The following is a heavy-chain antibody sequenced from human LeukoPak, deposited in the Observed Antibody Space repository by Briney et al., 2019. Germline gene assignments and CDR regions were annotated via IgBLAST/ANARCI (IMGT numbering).Heavy chain of an antibody. J-gene: IGHJ2*01. Sequence: SETLSLTCTVSGGSISSSSYYWTWIRQPAGKGLEWIGRIYASGSTNSNPSLKSRVTISVDTSKNQFSLKLSSVTAADTAVYYCARGGAKQFLVNWYFDLWGRGTLVTVSS. CDR2: IYASGST. V-gene: IGHV4-61*02. D-gene: IGHD6-19*01. CDR3: ARGGAKQFLVNWYFDL. CDR1: GGSISSSSYY.